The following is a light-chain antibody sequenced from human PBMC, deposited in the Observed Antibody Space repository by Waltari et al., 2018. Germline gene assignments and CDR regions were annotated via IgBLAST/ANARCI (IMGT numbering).Light chain of an antibody. CDR1: LSVGRT. V-gene: IGKV3-20*01. J-gene: IGKJ1*01. CDR3: QKYGTRPAT. CDR2: DAS. Sequence: DIVLTQSPGTLSLSPGDRATLSCRASLSVGRTLAWYQQRPGQAPRLLIYDASSRATGIPDRFSGSGSGTDFSLTISRLEPEDFAVYYCQKYGTRPATFGQGTKVEVK.